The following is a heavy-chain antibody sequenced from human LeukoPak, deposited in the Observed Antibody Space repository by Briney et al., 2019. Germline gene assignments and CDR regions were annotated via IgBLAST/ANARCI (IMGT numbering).Heavy chain of an antibody. D-gene: IGHD6-13*01. V-gene: IGHV4-39*01. Sequence: SETLSLTCTVSGGSISSSSHTWGWIRQPPGKGLEWIGSIYYSGSTYHNPSLKSRVTISVDTSKNQFSLKLSSVTAADTAAYYCARQPAAAATVYWFDPWGQGTLVTVSS. CDR1: GGSISSSSHT. CDR2: IYYSGST. J-gene: IGHJ5*02. CDR3: ARQPAAAATVYWFDP.